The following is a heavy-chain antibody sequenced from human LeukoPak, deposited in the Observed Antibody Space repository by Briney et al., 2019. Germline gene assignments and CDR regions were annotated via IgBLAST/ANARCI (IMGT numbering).Heavy chain of an antibody. CDR1: GYTFTSYA. V-gene: IGHV1-3*01. CDR3: ARGRGVRGVYNWFDP. Sequence: ASVKVSCKASGYTFTSYAMHWVRQAPGQRLEWMGWINAGNGNTNYAQKLQGRVTMTTDTSTSTAYMELRSLRSDDTAVYYCARGRGVRGVYNWFDPWGQGTLVTVSS. CDR2: INAGNGNT. D-gene: IGHD3-10*01. J-gene: IGHJ5*02.